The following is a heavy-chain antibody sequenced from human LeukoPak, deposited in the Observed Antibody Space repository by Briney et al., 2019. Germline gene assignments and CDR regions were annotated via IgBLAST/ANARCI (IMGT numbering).Heavy chain of an antibody. Sequence: SETLSLTCTVSGGSISSSSYYGGWIRQPPGKGLEWIASIYYGGSTYYNPSLRSRVTISLDTSKNQFSLRLSSVTAADTAVYYCARVGAVAGHGDFDYWGQGTLVTVSS. CDR1: GGSISSSSYY. CDR2: IYYGGST. J-gene: IGHJ4*02. CDR3: ARVGAVAGHGDFDY. D-gene: IGHD6-19*01. V-gene: IGHV4-39*07.